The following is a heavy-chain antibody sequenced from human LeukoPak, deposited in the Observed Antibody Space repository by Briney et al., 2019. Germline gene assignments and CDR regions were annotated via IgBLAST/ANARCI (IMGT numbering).Heavy chain of an antibody. CDR3: ARDFDGIPMYYFDY. Sequence: PGGSLRLSCAASGFTFSSYGMHWVRQAPGKGLEWVAVISYDGSNKYYADSVKGRFTISRDNSKNTLYLQMNSLRAEDTAVYYCARDFDGIPMYYFDYWGQGTLVTVSS. D-gene: IGHD3-9*01. J-gene: IGHJ4*02. CDR1: GFTFSSYG. V-gene: IGHV3-30*03. CDR2: ISYDGSNK.